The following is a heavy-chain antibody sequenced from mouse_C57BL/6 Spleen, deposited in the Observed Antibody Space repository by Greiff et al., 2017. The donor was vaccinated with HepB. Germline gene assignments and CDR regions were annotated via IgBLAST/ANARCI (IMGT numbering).Heavy chain of an antibody. V-gene: IGHV3-6*01. CDR3: ARGPTYYSNPWYFDV. D-gene: IGHD2-5*01. Sequence: EVQLVESGPGLVKPSQSLSLTCSVTGYSITSGYYWNWIRQFPGNKLEWMGYISYDGSNNYNPSLKNRISITRDTSKNQFFLKLNSVTTEDTATYYCARGPTYYSNPWYFDVWGTGTTVTVSS. CDR2: ISYDGSN. J-gene: IGHJ1*03. CDR1: GYSITSGYY.